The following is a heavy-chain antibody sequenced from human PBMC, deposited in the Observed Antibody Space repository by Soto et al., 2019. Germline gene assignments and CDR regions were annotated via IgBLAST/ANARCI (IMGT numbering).Heavy chain of an antibody. CDR3: ASTSKQWLVTPLFY. D-gene: IGHD6-19*01. V-gene: IGHV1-69*13. CDR1: GGTFSSYS. Sequence: SVKVSCKASGGTFSSYSISWVRQAPGQGLEWMGGIIPIFGTANYAQKFQGRVTITADESTSTAYMELSSLRSEDTAVYYCASTSKQWLVTPLFYWGQGTLVTVS. CDR2: IIPIFGTA. J-gene: IGHJ4*02.